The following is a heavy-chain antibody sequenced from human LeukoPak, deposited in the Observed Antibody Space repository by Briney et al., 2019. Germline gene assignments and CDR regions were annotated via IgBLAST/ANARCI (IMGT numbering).Heavy chain of an antibody. CDR1: GFTFSSYS. D-gene: IGHD3-22*01. V-gene: IGHV3-21*01. CDR2: ISSSSSYI. Sequence: GGSLRLSCAASGFTFSSYSMNWVRQAPGKGLEWVSSISSSSSYIYYADSVKGRFTISRDNAKNTLYLQMSSLRAEDTAVYYCAKDHNYYDSSGLDYWGQGTLVTVSS. CDR3: AKDHNYYDSSGLDY. J-gene: IGHJ4*02.